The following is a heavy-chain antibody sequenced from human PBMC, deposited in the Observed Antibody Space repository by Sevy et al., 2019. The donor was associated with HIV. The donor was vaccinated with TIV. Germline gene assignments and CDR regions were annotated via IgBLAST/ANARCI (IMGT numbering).Heavy chain of an antibody. CDR3: APGAAVAGTVVRLGPYYFDY. Sequence: ASVKVSCKASGYTFTGYYMHWVRQAPGQALEWMGWINPNSGGTNYAQNFQGRVTMTRDTSISTAYMGLSRLRSDDTAVYYCAPGAAVAGTVVRLGPYYFDYWGQGTLVTVSS. V-gene: IGHV1-2*02. D-gene: IGHD6-19*01. J-gene: IGHJ4*02. CDR1: GYTFTGYY. CDR2: INPNSGGT.